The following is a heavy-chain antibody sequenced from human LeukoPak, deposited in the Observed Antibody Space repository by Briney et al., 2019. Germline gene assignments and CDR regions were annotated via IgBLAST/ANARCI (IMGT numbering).Heavy chain of an antibody. CDR1: GYTFTSYG. D-gene: IGHD3-22*01. J-gene: IGHJ4*02. V-gene: IGHV1-18*01. CDR2: ISAYNGNT. Sequence: ASVKVSCKASGYTFTSYGISWVRQAPGQGLEWMGWISAYNGNTNYAQKLQGRVTMTTDTSTSTAYMELRSLRSDDTAVYYCARAKVRYYYDSSGLDCWGQGTLVTVSS. CDR3: ARAKVRYYYDSSGLDC.